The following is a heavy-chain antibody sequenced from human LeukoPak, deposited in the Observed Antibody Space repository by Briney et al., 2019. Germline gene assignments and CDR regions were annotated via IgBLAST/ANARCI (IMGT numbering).Heavy chain of an antibody. CDR3: ARDLWGLAAAGLDY. CDR2: IIPIFGTA. V-gene: IGHV1-69*13. J-gene: IGHJ4*02. D-gene: IGHD6-13*01. CDR1: GYTFTSYY. Sequence: GASVKVSCKASGYTFTSYYMHWVRQAPGQGLEWMGGIIPIFGTANYAQKFQGRVTITADESTSTAYMELSSLRSEDTAVYYCARDLWGLAAAGLDYWGQGTLVTVSS.